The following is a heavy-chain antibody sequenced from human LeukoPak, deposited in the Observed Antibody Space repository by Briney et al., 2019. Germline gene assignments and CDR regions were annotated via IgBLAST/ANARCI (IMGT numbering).Heavy chain of an antibody. V-gene: IGHV1-18*04. J-gene: IGHJ1*01. CDR3: ARASDLWFGELSHAEYFQH. D-gene: IGHD3-10*01. Sequence: ASVKVSCKASGHTFTSYGISWGRQAPGQGLEWMGWISAYNGNTNYAQKLQGRVTMTTDTSTSTAYMELRSLRSDDTAVYYCARASDLWFGELSHAEYFQHWGQGTLVTVSS. CDR1: GHTFTSYG. CDR2: ISAYNGNT.